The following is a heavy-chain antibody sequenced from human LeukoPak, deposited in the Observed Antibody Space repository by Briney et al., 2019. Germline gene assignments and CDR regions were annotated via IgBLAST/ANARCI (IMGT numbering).Heavy chain of an antibody. CDR3: ARGTNYAFDM. CDR1: GSTFSTYA. J-gene: IGHJ3*02. D-gene: IGHD2-8*01. V-gene: IGHV3-48*02. CDR2: IDSKTSTM. Sequence: GGSLRLSCAASGSTFSTYAMDWVRQAPGKGLEWVSFIDSKTSTMYYADSVRGRFTISIDSAKNLLYLQMNSLGDDDTAVYYCARGTNYAFDMWGRGTRVTVSS.